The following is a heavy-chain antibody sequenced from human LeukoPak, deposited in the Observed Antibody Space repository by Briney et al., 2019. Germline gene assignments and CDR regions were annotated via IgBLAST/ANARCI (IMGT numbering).Heavy chain of an antibody. D-gene: IGHD6-19*01. V-gene: IGHV1-2*02. CDR2: INSNSGGT. CDR1: GYTFTGYY. J-gene: IGHJ4*02. CDR3: ASSEMSSGWYFDY. Sequence: GASVKVSCKASGYTFTGYYMHWVRQAPGQGLEWMGWINSNSGGTNYAQKFQGRVTMTRDTSISTAYMELSRLRSDDTAVYYCASSEMSSGWYFDYWGQGTLVTVSS.